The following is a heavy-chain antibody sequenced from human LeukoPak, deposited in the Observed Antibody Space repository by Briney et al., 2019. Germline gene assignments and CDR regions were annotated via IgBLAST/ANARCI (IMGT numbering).Heavy chain of an antibody. CDR2: IRYDGSNK. CDR1: GFTFSSYG. CDR3: ARGGYCSGGSCYSGDY. V-gene: IGHV3-30*02. Sequence: GGSLRLSCAASGFTFSSYGMHWVRQAPGKGLEWVAFIRYDGSNKYYADSVKGRFTISRDNSKNSLYLQMNSLRSEDTAVYYCARGGYCSGGSCYSGDYWGQGTLVTVSS. D-gene: IGHD2-15*01. J-gene: IGHJ4*02.